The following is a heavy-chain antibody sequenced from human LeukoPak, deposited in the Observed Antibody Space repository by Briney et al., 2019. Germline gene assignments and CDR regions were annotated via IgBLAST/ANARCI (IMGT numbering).Heavy chain of an antibody. CDR2: IYTGDTT. Sequence: PGGSLTLYCAAYAFTVSSNYMSWLRQAPGKGLEWVSLIYTGDTTYYADSVKGRFTISRHNSKNTLYLQMNSLRAEDTAVYYCARNLRGGNFDYWGQGTLVTVSA. D-gene: IGHD2-15*01. CDR3: ARNLRGGNFDY. CDR1: AFTVSSNY. J-gene: IGHJ4*02. V-gene: IGHV3-53*04.